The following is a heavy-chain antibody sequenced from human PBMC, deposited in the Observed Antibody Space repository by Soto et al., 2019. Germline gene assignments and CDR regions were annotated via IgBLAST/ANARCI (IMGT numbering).Heavy chain of an antibody. CDR3: ARLFCSSTSCSTGNYYYCGMDV. J-gene: IGHJ6*02. V-gene: IGHV1-69*13. Sequence: SVKVSCKASGGTFSSYAISWVRQAPGQGLEWMGGIIPIFGTANYAQKFQGRATITADESTSTAYMELSSLRSEDTAVYYCARLFCSSTSCSTGNYYYCGMDVWGQGTTVTVSS. D-gene: IGHD2-2*01. CDR2: IIPIFGTA. CDR1: GGTFSSYA.